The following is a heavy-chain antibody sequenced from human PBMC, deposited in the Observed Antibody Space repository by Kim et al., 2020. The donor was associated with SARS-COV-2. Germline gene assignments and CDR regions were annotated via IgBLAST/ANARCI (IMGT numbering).Heavy chain of an antibody. Sequence: GGSLRLSCAASGFTFSSYAMSWVRQAPGKGLEWVSAISGSGGSTYYADSVKGRFTISRDNSKNTLYLQMNSLRAEDTAVYYCAKDIVVVPAAMGLNWFDPWGQGTLVTVSS. V-gene: IGHV3-23*01. CDR2: ISGSGGST. CDR1: GFTFSSYA. D-gene: IGHD2-2*01. CDR3: AKDIVVVPAAMGLNWFDP. J-gene: IGHJ5*02.